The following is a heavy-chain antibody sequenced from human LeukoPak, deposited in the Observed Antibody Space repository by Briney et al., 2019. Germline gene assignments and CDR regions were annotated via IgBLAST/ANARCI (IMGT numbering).Heavy chain of an antibody. CDR1: GGSISNTNW. CDR3: ARQRRLELPDY. D-gene: IGHD3-16*01. Sequence: SETLSLTCGVSGGSISNTNWWSWVRQPPGKGLEWIGSISYSGNIYYNPSLKSRVTISVDTSKNQFSLKLSSVTAADTAVYYCARQRRLELPDYWGQGTLVTVSS. CDR2: ISYSGNI. J-gene: IGHJ4*02. V-gene: IGHV4-39*01.